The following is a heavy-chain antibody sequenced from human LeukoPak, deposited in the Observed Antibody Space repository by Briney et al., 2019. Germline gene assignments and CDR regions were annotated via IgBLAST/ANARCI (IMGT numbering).Heavy chain of an antibody. CDR2: IIPIFGTA. CDR1: GGTFSSYA. J-gene: IGHJ4*02. Sequence: GASVKVSCKASGGTFSSYAISWVRQAPGQGLEWMGRIIPIFGTANYAQKFQGRVTITTDESTSTAYMELSSLRSEDTAVYYCAGGTVLMVYAISYWGQGTLVTVSS. V-gene: IGHV1-69*05. CDR3: AGGTVLMVYAISY. D-gene: IGHD2-8*01.